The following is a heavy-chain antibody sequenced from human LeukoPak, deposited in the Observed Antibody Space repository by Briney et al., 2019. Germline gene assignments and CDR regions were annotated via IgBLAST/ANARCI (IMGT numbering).Heavy chain of an antibody. CDR2: ISGSGSYI. V-gene: IGHV3-21*01. J-gene: IGHJ3*02. CDR1: GFTFSTYR. CDR3: ARDRAAVTAHDAYDI. Sequence: GGSLTLSCAASGFTFSTYRMNWVRQAPGKGLEWVSSISGSGSYIYYADSVKGRFTISRDNAKNSLHLQMNSLRDEDTAVYYCARDRAAVTAHDAYDIWGQGTMVTVSS. D-gene: IGHD2-21*02.